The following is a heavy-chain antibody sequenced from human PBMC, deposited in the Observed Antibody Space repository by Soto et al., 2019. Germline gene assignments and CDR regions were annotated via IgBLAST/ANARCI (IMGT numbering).Heavy chain of an antibody. CDR1: GFTFSSYA. V-gene: IGHV3-30-3*01. CDR3: ARDGVWATVTTPQNYYYYYGMDV. Sequence: QVQLVESGGGVVQPGRSLRLSCAASGFTFSSYAMHWVRQAPGKGLEWVAVISYDRSNKYYADSVKGRFTISRDNSKNTLYLQMNSLRAEDTAVYYCARDGVWATVTTPQNYYYYYGMDVWGQGTTVTVSS. J-gene: IGHJ6*02. D-gene: IGHD4-17*01. CDR2: ISYDRSNK.